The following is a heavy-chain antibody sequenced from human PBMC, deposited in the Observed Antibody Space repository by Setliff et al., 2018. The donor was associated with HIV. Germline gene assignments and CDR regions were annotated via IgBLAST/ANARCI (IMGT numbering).Heavy chain of an antibody. J-gene: IGHJ4*02. CDR1: GFTFSRSA. CDR3: TPLDY. CDR2: IPNDGSNK. Sequence: PGGSLRLSGAASGFTFSRSAVHWVRPAPGKGLEWVAVIPNDGSNKFYADSVKGRFTISRDNSKNTVYLQMNSLRTEDTALYYCTPLDYWGQGTLVTVSS. D-gene: IGHD2-15*01. V-gene: IGHV3-30*01.